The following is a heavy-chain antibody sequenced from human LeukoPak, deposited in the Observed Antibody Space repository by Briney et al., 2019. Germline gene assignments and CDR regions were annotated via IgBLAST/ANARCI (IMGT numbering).Heavy chain of an antibody. CDR1: GFTFSSYS. CDR3: ARESRLERRAFDI. Sequence: PGGSLRLSCAASGFTFSSYSMNWVRQAPGKGLEWVSSISSSSSYIYYADSVKGRFTISRDNAKNSLYLQMNSLRAEDTAVYYSARESRLERRAFDIWGQGTMVTVSS. J-gene: IGHJ3*02. CDR2: ISSSSSYI. V-gene: IGHV3-21*01. D-gene: IGHD1-1*01.